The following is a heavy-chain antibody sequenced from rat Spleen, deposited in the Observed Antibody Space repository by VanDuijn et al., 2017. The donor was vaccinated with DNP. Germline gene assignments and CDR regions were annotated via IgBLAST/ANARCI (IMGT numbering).Heavy chain of an antibody. CDR3: TKRWYGSFDY. V-gene: IGHV5-20*01. D-gene: IGHD1-11*01. Sequence: EVQLVESGGGLVQPGRSLKFSCAASGFTFSDYDMAWVRQAPTKGLEWVASISSTGVVTYYRDSVKGRFTVSRDNRKSILYLQMDSLRSEDTATYYCTKRWYGSFDYWGQGVMVTISP. CDR2: ISSTGVVT. CDR1: GFTFSDYD. J-gene: IGHJ2*01.